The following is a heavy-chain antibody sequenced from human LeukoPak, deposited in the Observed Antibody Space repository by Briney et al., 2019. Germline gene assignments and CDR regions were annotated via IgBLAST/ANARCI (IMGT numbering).Heavy chain of an antibody. CDR2: ISYDGTNE. J-gene: IGHJ5*02. V-gene: IGHV3-30-3*01. CDR1: GITFNKYR. Sequence: GGSLRLSCEASGITFNKYRIHWVRQAPGKGLEWVAVISYDGTNENYADSVKGRFTVSRDMSKSTFYLQMNSLRPEDTAVYYCAGYYDSRGYYFEVGFDPWGQGTLVTVSS. CDR3: AGYYDSRGYYFEVGFDP. D-gene: IGHD3-22*01.